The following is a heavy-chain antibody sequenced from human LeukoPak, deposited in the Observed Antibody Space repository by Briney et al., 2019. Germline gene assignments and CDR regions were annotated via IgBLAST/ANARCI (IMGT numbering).Heavy chain of an antibody. J-gene: IGHJ5*02. Sequence: GGSLRLSCAASGFTFDDYAMHWVRQAPGKGLEWVSGISWNSGSIGYADSVKGRFTISRDNAKNSLYLQMNSLRAEDTALYYCAKDKLGIAAAGGDWFDPWGQGTLVTVSS. CDR1: GFTFDDYA. CDR3: AKDKLGIAAAGGDWFDP. D-gene: IGHD6-25*01. CDR2: ISWNSGSI. V-gene: IGHV3-9*01.